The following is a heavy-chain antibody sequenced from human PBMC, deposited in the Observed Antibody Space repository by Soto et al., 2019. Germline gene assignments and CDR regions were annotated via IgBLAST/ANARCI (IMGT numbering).Heavy chain of an antibody. J-gene: IGHJ6*02. CDR3: TKRRNVLRFLEWSSGMEV. CDR1: GFTFSNYG. CDR2: ISDDGSNK. Sequence: GGSLRLSCAASGFTFSNYGMHWVRQAPGKGLEWVAFISDDGSNKYYEDSMKGRFTMSRDNSKSTLYLQMNSLRVEDTAVYYCTKRRNVLRFLEWSSGMEVWGQGTTVTVSS. D-gene: IGHD3-3*01. V-gene: IGHV3-30*18.